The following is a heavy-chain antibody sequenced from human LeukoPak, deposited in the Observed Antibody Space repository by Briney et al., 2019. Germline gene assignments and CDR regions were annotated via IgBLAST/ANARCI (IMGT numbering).Heavy chain of an antibody. CDR1: GFTFSSYS. Sequence: PGGSLRLSCAASGFTFSSYSMNWVRQAPGKGLEWVSAISGSGGSTYYADSVKGRFTISRDNSKNTLYLQMNSLRAEDTAVYYCAKTLVPAAIGYFDYWGQGTLVTVSS. CDR2: ISGSGGST. CDR3: AKTLVPAAIGYFDY. J-gene: IGHJ4*02. V-gene: IGHV3-23*01. D-gene: IGHD2-2*01.